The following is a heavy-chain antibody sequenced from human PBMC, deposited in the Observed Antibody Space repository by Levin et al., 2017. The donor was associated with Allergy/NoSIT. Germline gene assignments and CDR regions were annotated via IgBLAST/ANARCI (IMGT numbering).Heavy chain of an antibody. D-gene: IGHD3-9*01. CDR1: GGSISNSSYY. CDR3: ARDENDILTGYYEDYYYGMDV. V-gene: IGHV4-39*07. Sequence: SQTLSLTCTVSGGSISNSSYYWGWIRQPPGKGLEWIGSIYYSESTYYNPSLKSRVSISVDTSKNQFSLKLSSVTAADTAVYYCARDENDILTGYYEDYYYGMDVWGQGTTVTVSS. J-gene: IGHJ6*02. CDR2: IYYSEST.